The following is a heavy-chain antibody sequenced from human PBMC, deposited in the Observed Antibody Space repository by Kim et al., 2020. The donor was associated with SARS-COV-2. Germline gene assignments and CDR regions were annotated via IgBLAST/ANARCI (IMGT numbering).Heavy chain of an antibody. V-gene: IGHV4-39*01. CDR1: GGSISSSSYY. CDR3: ARGCNPGGGEFDY. CDR2: IYYSGST. Sequence: SETLSLTCTVSGGSISSSSYYWGWIRQPPGKGLEWIGSIYYSGSTYYNPSLKSRVTISVDTSKNQFSLKLSSVTAADTAVYYCARGCNPGGGEFDYWGQGTLVTVSS. D-gene: IGHD2-8*01. J-gene: IGHJ4*02.